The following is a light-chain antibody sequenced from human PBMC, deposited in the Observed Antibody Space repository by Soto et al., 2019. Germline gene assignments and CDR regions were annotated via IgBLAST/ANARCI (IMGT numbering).Light chain of an antibody. V-gene: IGKV3-20*01. Sequence: EIVLTQSPGPLSLSPGERATLSCRASQSVSSSYLAWYQQKPGQAPRLLIYGASSRATGIPDRFTGSGSGTDFTLTISRLEPEDFAVFYCHQYGSSPQTFGQGTKGDIK. J-gene: IGKJ1*01. CDR3: HQYGSSPQT. CDR1: QSVSSSY. CDR2: GAS.